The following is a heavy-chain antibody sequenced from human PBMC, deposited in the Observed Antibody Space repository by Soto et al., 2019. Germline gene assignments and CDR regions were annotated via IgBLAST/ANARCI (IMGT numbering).Heavy chain of an antibody. CDR3: AKDAYCSDISCYLFDH. Sequence: PGGSLRLSCAASGFTFRNYAMSWVRQAPGKGLEWVSIISGRGVRTNYADSVKDRFTISRDNSKNTLYLQMSSLRVEDTAVYYCAKDAYCSDISCYLFDHWGQGTLVTVSS. D-gene: IGHD2-2*01. V-gene: IGHV3-23*01. J-gene: IGHJ4*02. CDR2: ISGRGVRT. CDR1: GFTFRNYA.